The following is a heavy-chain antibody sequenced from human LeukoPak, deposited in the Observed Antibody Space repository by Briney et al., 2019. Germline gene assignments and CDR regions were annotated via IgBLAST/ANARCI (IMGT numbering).Heavy chain of an antibody. Sequence: TSVKVSCKASGFTFTSSAMQWVRQARGQRLEWIGWIVVGNGKTNYAQKFQERVTITRDMSTTTAYMELSSLRSKDTAVYYCAALVVPSTNLRNYYYYYMDVWGKGTTVTVSS. D-gene: IGHD3-16*02. CDR3: AALVVPSTNLRNYYYYYMDV. J-gene: IGHJ6*03. CDR2: IVVGNGKT. CDR1: GFTFTSSA. V-gene: IGHV1-58*02.